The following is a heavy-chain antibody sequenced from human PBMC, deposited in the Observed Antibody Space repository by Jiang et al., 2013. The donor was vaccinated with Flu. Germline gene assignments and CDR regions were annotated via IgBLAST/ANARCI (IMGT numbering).Heavy chain of an antibody. CDR3: ARVRWFGSP. V-gene: IGHV4-34*01. Sequence: KGRVTISVDTSKNQFSLKLSSVTAADTAVYYCARVRWFGSPWGQGTLVTVSS. D-gene: IGHD3-10*01. J-gene: IGHJ5*02.